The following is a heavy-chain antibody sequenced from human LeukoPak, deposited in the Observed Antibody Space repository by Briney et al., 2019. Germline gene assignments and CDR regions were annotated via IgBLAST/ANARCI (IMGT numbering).Heavy chain of an antibody. V-gene: IGHV3-48*03. CDR1: GFTFSSYE. J-gene: IGHJ4*02. CDR3: AREDRGYSYGPHRRSGYFDY. D-gene: IGHD5-18*01. CDR2: ISSSGSTI. Sequence: PGGSLRLPCAASGFTFSSYEMNWVRQAPGKGLEWVSYISSSGSTIYYADSVKGRFTISRDNAKNSLYLQMNSLRAEDTAVYYCAREDRGYSYGPHRRSGYFDYWGQGTLVTVSS.